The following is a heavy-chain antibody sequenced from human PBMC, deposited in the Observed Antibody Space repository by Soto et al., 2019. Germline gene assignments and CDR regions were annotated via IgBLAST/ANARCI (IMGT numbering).Heavy chain of an antibody. Sequence: QVQLVQSGAEVKKPGASVKVSCKASGYTFTSYGISWVRQAPGQGLEWMGWISAYNGNTNYAQKLQXXXTXXTPTSTSTAYMELTSLRSDDTAAYYCARDLTPPDYWGQGTLVTVSS. V-gene: IGHV1-18*01. CDR1: GYTFTSYG. J-gene: IGHJ4*02. CDR2: ISAYNGNT. CDR3: ARDLTPPDY.